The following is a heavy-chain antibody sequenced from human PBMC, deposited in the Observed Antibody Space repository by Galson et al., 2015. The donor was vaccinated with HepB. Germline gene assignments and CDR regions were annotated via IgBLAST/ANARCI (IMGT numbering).Heavy chain of an antibody. D-gene: IGHD4-23*01. CDR3: AKTLYGGKGRWGDY. Sequence: SLRLSCAASGFTFSSYAMSWVRQAPGKGLEWVSAISGSGGSTYYADSVKGRFTISRDNSKNTLYLQMNSLRAEDTAVYYCAKTLYGGKGRWGDYWGQGTLVTVSS. CDR2: ISGSGGST. J-gene: IGHJ4*02. CDR1: GFTFSSYA. V-gene: IGHV3-23*01.